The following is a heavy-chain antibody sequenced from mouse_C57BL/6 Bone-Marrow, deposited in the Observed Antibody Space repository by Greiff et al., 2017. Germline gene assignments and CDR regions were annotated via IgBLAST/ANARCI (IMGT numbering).Heavy chain of an antibody. CDR3: ARNYGRSYYFDY. V-gene: IGHV1-53*01. J-gene: IGHJ2*01. CDR2: IIPSNGGT. D-gene: IGHD1-1*01. Sequence: QVQLQQPGPELVKPGASVKLSCKASGYTFTSYWMHCVKQQPRQGLVWSGNIIPSNGGTNYNETLKSKATLTVDKSSSTAYMQLSSLTSEDSAVYYCARNYGRSYYFDYWGQGTTLTVSS. CDR1: GYTFTSYW.